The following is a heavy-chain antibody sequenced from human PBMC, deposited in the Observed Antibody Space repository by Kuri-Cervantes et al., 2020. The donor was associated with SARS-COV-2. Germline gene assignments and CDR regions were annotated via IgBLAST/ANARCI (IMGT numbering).Heavy chain of an antibody. Sequence: GESLKISCGASAFTFSSYAMHWVRQAPGKGLEWVAVISYDGSNKYYADSVKGRFTISRDNSKNTLNLQMNSLRAEDTAVYYCAKDGSPVATTPFYYGMDVWGQGTTVTVSS. CDR3: AKDGSPVATTPFYYGMDV. J-gene: IGHJ6*02. V-gene: IGHV3-30*07. D-gene: IGHD5-12*01. CDR1: AFTFSSYA. CDR2: ISYDGSNK.